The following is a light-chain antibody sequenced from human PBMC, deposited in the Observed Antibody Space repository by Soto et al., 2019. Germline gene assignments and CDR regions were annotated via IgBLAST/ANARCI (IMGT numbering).Light chain of an antibody. J-gene: IGLJ1*01. CDR1: SSNIGNNA. CDR3: CSYAGSSTYV. V-gene: IGLV1-36*01. Sequence: QSVLTQPPSVSEAPRQRVTISCSGSSSNIGNNAVNWYQQLPGKAPKLLIYYDDLLPSGVSDRFSGSKSGNTASLTISGLQAEDEADYYCCSYAGSSTYVFGTGTKVTVL. CDR2: YDD.